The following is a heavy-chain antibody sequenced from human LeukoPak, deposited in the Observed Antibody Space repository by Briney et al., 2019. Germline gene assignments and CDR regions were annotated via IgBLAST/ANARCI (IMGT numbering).Heavy chain of an antibody. CDR3: AKDPWHDSSGYYYESYGMDV. CDR1: GFNFSDHY. J-gene: IGHJ6*02. D-gene: IGHD3-22*01. CDR2: ISSRSSVI. V-gene: IGHV3-11*06. Sequence: GGSLRLSCAASGFNFSDHYMSWVRQAPGKGLEWVSYISSRSSVIKYGDSVRGRFTISRDNSKNTLYLQMNSLRAEDTAVYYCAKDPWHDSSGYYYESYGMDVWGQGTTVTVSS.